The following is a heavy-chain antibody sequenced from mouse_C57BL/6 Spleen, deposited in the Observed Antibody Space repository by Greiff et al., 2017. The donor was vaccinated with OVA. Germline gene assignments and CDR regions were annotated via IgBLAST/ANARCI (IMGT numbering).Heavy chain of an antibody. CDR3: ARGYYGSSYWYFDV. Sequence: VQLQQSGAELVKPGASVKISCKASGYAFSSYWMNWVKQRPGKGLEWIGQIYPGDGDTNYNGKFKGKATLTADKSSSTAYMQISSLTSEDSAVYFCARGYYGSSYWYFDVWGTGTTVTVSS. V-gene: IGHV1-80*01. CDR2: IYPGDGDT. J-gene: IGHJ1*03. CDR1: GYAFSSYW. D-gene: IGHD1-1*01.